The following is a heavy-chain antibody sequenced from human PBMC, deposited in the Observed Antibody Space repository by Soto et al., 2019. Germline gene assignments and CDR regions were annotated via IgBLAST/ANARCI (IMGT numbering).Heavy chain of an antibody. CDR1: GFNFSSYG. CDR2: ISYDGSNK. D-gene: IGHD4-4*01. Sequence: PGGSLRLSCAVSGFNFSSYGMHWVRQAPGKGLEWVAVISYDGSNKYYADSVKGRFTISRDNSKNTLYLQMNSLRAEDAAVYYCAKTTAGGLRWYYGMDVWGQGTTVTVSS. V-gene: IGHV3-30*18. J-gene: IGHJ6*02. CDR3: AKTTAGGLRWYYGMDV.